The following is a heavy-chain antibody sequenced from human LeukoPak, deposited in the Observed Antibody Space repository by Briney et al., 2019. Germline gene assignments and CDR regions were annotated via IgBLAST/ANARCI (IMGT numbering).Heavy chain of an antibody. J-gene: IGHJ3*02. CDR3: ARGGSYLAFDI. Sequence: SETLSLTCTVSGGSISSGDYYWSWIRQPPGKGLEWIGYIYYSGSTYYNPSLKSRVTISVDTSKNQFPLKLSSVTAADTAVYYCARGGSYLAFDIWGQGTMVTVSS. CDR1: GGSISSGDYY. V-gene: IGHV4-30-4*01. D-gene: IGHD1-26*01. CDR2: IYYSGST.